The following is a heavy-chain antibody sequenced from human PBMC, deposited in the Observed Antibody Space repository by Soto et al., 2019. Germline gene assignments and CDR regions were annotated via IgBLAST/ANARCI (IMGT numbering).Heavy chain of an antibody. Sequence: SETLSLTCSVSGGSMSEYFWSWIRQSPGKGLEWIGYIYYLGSTDYNPSLKSRVTISVDTSKRQFSLRLTSVTAADTAVYYCARDGYDGSGSPYPAYWGPGTLVTVSS. CDR2: IYYLGST. V-gene: IGHV4-59*01. D-gene: IGHD3-10*01. CDR3: ARDGYDGSGSPYPAY. CDR1: GGSMSEYF. J-gene: IGHJ4*02.